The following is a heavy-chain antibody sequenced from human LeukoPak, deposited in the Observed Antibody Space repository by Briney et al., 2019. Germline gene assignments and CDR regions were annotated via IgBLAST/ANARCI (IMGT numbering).Heavy chain of an antibody. CDR2: IKQDGSEK. D-gene: IGHD3-22*01. V-gene: IGHV3-7*01. J-gene: IGHJ4*02. CDR1: GFTFRSYW. CDR3: ARGGYDSSGYRIEDY. Sequence: PGGSLRLSCAASGFTFRSYWMTWVRQAPGKGLGWVANIKQDGSEKYYLDSVKGRFTISRDNAKNSLYLQMNSLRAEDTAVYYCARGGYDSSGYRIEDYWGQGTLVTVSS.